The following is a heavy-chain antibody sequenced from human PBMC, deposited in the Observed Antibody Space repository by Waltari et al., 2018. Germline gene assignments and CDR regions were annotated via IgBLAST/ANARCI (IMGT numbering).Heavy chain of an antibody. V-gene: IGHV1-58*01. CDR3: AADLDYGDYDY. Sequence: QMQLVQSGPEVKKPGTSVKVSCKASGFTFTSSAVQWVRQARGQRLEWIGWIVVGSGNTNDAQKFQERVTITRDMSTSTAYMELSSLRSEDTAVYYCAADLDYGDYDYWGQGTLVTVSS. CDR1: GFTFTSSA. J-gene: IGHJ4*02. D-gene: IGHD4-17*01. CDR2: IVVGSGNT.